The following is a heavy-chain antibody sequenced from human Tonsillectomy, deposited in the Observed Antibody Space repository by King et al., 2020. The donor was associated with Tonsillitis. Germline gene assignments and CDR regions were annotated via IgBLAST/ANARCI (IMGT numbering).Heavy chain of an antibody. J-gene: IGHJ6*03. Sequence: QLVQSGAEVKKPGSSVKVSCKASGGTFSSYAISWVRQAPGQGLEWMGGIIAIFGTANYAQKFQGRVTITADESTSTAYMELSSLRSEDTAVYYCARDRTRIVADEDYYYYMDVWGKGTTVTVSS. V-gene: IGHV1-69*12. CDR2: IIAIFGTA. CDR1: GGTFSSYA. D-gene: IGHD6-13*01. CDR3: ARDRTRIVADEDYYYYMDV.